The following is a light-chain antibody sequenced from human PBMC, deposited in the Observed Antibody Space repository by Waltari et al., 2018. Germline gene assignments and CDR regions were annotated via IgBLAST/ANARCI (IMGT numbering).Light chain of an antibody. Sequence: SCGASQSVNTYLAWYPQKPGQAPRLLIYGAYTRAAGIPDRFSGSGFGTDFSLTISRLEAEDFAVYYCQHHVRLPATFGQGTKVEIK. J-gene: IGKJ1*01. CDR1: QSVNTY. CDR3: QHHVRLPAT. CDR2: GAY. V-gene: IGKV3-20*01.